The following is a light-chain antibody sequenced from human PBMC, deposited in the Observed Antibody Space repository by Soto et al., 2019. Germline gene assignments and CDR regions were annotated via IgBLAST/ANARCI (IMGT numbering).Light chain of an antibody. Sequence: EIVLTQSPGTLSLSPGERATLSCRASQSVSDSYLALYQHKPGQAPRLLMYAASNRAPGIPDRFSGSGSGTDFSLTISRLEPEDFSVYYCQPYGNVRRTFGGGTNVEIK. V-gene: IGKV3-20*01. CDR1: QSVSDSY. CDR2: AAS. J-gene: IGKJ4*01. CDR3: QPYGNVRRT.